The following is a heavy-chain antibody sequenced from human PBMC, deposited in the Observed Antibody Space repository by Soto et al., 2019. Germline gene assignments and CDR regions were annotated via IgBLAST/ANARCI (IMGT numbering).Heavy chain of an antibody. CDR3: ARTSSTGFKILDY. CDR2: IKQDGSEK. V-gene: IGHV3-7*01. Sequence: EVQLVESGGGLVQPGGSLRLSCAASGFTFSSDWMSWVRQAPGKGLEWVANIKQDGSEKYYVDSVKGRFTISRDNAKNSLYLQMNSLRAEDTAMFYCARTSSTGFKILDYWGQGNLVTVSS. CDR1: GFTFSSDW. D-gene: IGHD6-19*01. J-gene: IGHJ4*02.